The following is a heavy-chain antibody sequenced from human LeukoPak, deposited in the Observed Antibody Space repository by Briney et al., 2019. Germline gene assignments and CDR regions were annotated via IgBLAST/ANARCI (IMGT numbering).Heavy chain of an antibody. J-gene: IGHJ4*02. Sequence: GGSLKLSCAASGFTFSGSAMHWVRQASGKGLEWVGRIRSKANSYATAYAASVKGRFTISRDNSKNTLYLQMNSLRAEDTAVYYCAKDASIHSSGWSHFDYWGQGTLVTVSS. CDR3: AKDASIHSSGWSHFDY. D-gene: IGHD6-19*01. CDR2: IRSKANSYAT. CDR1: GFTFSGSA. V-gene: IGHV3-73*01.